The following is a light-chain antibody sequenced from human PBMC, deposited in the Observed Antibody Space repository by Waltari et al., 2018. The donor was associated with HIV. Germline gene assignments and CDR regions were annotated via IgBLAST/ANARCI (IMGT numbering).Light chain of an antibody. CDR2: TAS. CDR3: QQYYTSPYT. V-gene: IGKV1-NL1*01. Sequence: DIQMTQSPSSLSASVGDRVTITCRASQGISNSLAWYQQRPGKAPRLLLYTASALEGGIPSRFSGSGSGTDYTLTISSLQPDDFATDYCQQYYTSPYTFGQGTKLEIK. CDR1: QGISNS. J-gene: IGKJ2*01.